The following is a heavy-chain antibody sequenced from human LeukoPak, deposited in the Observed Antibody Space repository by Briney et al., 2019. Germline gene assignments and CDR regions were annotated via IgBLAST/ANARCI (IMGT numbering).Heavy chain of an antibody. CDR1: GFTFSTSA. V-gene: IGHV3-21*04. Sequence: GGSLRLSCAASGFTFSTSAMNWVRQAPGRGLEWVSSINNVRSHIYYADSVRGRFTISRDNANNVLYLQMNSLRVEDTAIYYCAKDYKSGDGYWDFDYWGQGVLVTVSS. J-gene: IGHJ4*02. CDR2: INNVRSHI. CDR3: AKDYKSGDGYWDFDY. D-gene: IGHD5-24*01.